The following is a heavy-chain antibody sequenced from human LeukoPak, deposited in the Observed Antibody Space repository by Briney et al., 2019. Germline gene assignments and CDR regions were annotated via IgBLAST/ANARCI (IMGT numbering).Heavy chain of an antibody. J-gene: IGHJ4*02. CDR1: GGSFSGYY. CDR3: ARGRRWLQLHYSDY. V-gene: IGHV4-34*01. Sequence: PSETLSLTCAVYGGSFSGYYWSWIRQPPGKGLEWIGEINHSGSTNYNPSLKSRVTISVDTSKNQFPLKLSSVTAADTAVYYCARGRRWLQLHYSDYWGQGTLVTVSS. CDR2: INHSGST. D-gene: IGHD5-24*01.